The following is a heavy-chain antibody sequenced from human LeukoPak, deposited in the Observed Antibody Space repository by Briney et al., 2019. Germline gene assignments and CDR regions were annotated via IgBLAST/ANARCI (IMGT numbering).Heavy chain of an antibody. D-gene: IGHD4-11*01. Sequence: ASVKVSCKASGGTFGSYAISWVRQAPGQGLEWMGIINPSGGSTNSAQKFQGRVTMTRDTSTSTVYMEVSSLRSEDTAVYYCARGSTVIMLDYWGQGTLVTVSS. CDR3: ARGSTVIMLDY. CDR2: INPSGGST. CDR1: GGTFGSYA. J-gene: IGHJ4*02. V-gene: IGHV1-46*01.